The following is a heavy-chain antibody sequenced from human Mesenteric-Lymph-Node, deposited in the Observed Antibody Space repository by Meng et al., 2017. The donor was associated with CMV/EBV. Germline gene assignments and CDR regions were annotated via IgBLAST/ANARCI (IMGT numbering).Heavy chain of an antibody. D-gene: IGHD3-16*01. CDR3: TRNGGWLDF. Sequence: GGSLRLSCAASGFTFSSYAMSWVRQAPGKGLEWVANIKPDGSEKEYVDSAKGRFTISRDNGENSLYLQMDSLRVEDTAMYYCTRNGGWLDFWGQGTLVTVSS. J-gene: IGHJ5*01. V-gene: IGHV3-7*01. CDR1: GFTFSSYA. CDR2: IKPDGSEK.